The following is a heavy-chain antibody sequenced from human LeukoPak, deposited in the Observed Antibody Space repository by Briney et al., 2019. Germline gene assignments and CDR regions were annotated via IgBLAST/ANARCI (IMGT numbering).Heavy chain of an antibody. J-gene: IGHJ6*02. CDR3: ARAPPPGEVMPRGMDV. CDR2: ISAYNGNT. Sequence: GASVKVSCKASGYTFTSYGISWVRQAPGQGLEWMGWISAYNGNTNYAQKLQGRVTMTTDTSTSTAYMELRSLRSDDTAVYYCARAPPPGEVMPRGMDVWGQGTTVTVSS. V-gene: IGHV1-18*01. CDR1: GYTFTSYG. D-gene: IGHD3-10*01.